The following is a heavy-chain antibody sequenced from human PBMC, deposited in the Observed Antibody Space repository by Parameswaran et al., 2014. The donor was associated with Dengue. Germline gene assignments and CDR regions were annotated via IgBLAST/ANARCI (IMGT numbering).Heavy chain of an antibody. J-gene: IGHJ4*02. D-gene: IGHD4-17*01. CDR2: IIPILGIA. V-gene: IGHV1-69*04. CDR3: AREDDYGALPGY. Sequence: SWVRQAPGQGLEWMGRIIPILGIANYAQKFQGRVTITADKSTSTAYMELSSLRSEDTAVYYCAREDDYGALPGYWGQGTLVTVSS.